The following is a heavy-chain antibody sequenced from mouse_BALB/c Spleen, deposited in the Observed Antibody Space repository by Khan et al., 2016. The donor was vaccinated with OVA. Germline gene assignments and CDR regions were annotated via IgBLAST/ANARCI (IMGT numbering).Heavy chain of an antibody. V-gene: IGHV5-9-3*01. CDR3: TSQWARDVGFNY. Sequence: EVELVESGGGLVKPGGSLKLSCAASGFTFSSFAMSWIRQTPEKRLEWVATISSGGTYTYYSDSVKGRFTISRDHAKNTLYLQMSSLRSEDTAMYYCTSQWARDVGFNYWGQGTTLTVSS. CDR1: GFTFSSFA. D-gene: IGHD3-1*01. CDR2: ISSGGTYT. J-gene: IGHJ2*01.